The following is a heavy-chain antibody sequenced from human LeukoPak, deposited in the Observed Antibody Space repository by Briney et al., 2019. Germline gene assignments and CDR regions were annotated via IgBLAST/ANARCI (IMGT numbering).Heavy chain of an antibody. CDR1: GYTFTSYS. CDR2: ISVYTGNT. CDR3: ARDNTFDN. Sequence: ASVKVSCKASGYTFTSYSINWVRQAPGQGLEYMGWISVYTGNTNYAQKFQGRVTMTTDTSTNIAYMQLRSLRSDDTGVYYCARDNTFDNWGQGTLVTVSS. V-gene: IGHV1-18*01. J-gene: IGHJ4*02.